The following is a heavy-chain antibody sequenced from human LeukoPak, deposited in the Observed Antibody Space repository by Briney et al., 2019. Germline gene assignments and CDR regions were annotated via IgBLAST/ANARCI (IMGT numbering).Heavy chain of an antibody. CDR1: GYSFTSYW. V-gene: IGHV5-51*01. D-gene: IGHD3-22*01. CDR2: IYPGDSDT. Sequence: GESLKISCKGSGYSFTSYWIGWVRQMPGKGLEWMGIIYPGDSDTRYSPSFQGQVTILADKSISTAYLQWSSLKASDTAMYYCARHSLHDSSGYYSPFCDYWGQGTLVTVSS. CDR3: ARHSLHDSSGYYSPFCDY. J-gene: IGHJ4*02.